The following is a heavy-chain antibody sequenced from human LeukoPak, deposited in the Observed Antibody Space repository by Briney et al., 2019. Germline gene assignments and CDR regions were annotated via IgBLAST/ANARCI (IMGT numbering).Heavy chain of an antibody. J-gene: IGHJ6*02. D-gene: IGHD2-2*01. CDR3: ARHEIVVVPVDYYYYGMDV. V-gene: IGHV5-10-1*01. CDR2: IDPSDSYT. CDR1: GYSFTSYW. Sequence: GESLKNSCKGSGYSFTSYWISWVRQMPGKGLEWMGRIDPSDSYTNYSPSFQGHVTISADKSISTAYLQWSSLKASDTAMYYCARHEIVVVPVDYYYYGMDVWGQGTTVTVSS.